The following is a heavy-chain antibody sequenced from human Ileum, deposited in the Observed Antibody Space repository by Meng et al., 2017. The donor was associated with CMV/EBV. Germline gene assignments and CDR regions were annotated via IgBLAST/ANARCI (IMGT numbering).Heavy chain of an antibody. D-gene: IGHD2-2*01. J-gene: IGHJ6*02. V-gene: IGHV4-34*01. CDR3: ARALRYCSSTSCHGMDV. CDR1: GGSFSGYY. CDR2: IYHSGST. Sequence: SETLSLTCAVYGGSFSGYYWSWIRQPPGKGLEWIGSIYHSGSTYCNPSLKSRVTISVDTSKNQFSLKLSSVTAADTAVYYCARALRYCSSTSCHGMDVWGQGTTVTVSS.